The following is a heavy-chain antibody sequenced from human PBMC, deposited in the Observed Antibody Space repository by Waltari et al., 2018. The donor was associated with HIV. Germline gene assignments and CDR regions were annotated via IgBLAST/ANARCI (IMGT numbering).Heavy chain of an antibody. D-gene: IGHD4-4*01. V-gene: IGHV3-23*01. CDR3: AKEVTPYYFDN. Sequence: EVQVLESGGGLVQPGGSLCRSCAASGFPFTRYAVSWGLPAPGRGLEWVSSFSGSASSTYYADSVKGRFTISSDNSKNTLYLQMNSLRAEDTAVYYCAKEVTPYYFDNWGQGTLVTVSS. CDR2: FSGSASST. J-gene: IGHJ4*02. CDR1: GFPFTRYA.